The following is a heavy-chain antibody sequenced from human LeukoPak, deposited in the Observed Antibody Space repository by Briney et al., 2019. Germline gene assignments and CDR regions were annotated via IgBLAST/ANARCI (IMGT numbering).Heavy chain of an antibody. J-gene: IGHJ4*02. D-gene: IGHD5-24*01. V-gene: IGHV3-30*04. CDR2: ISYDGSNK. Sequence: GGSLRLSCAASGFTFSSYAMHWVRQAPGKGLEWVAVISYDGSNKYYADSVKGRFTISRDNSKNTLYLQMNSLRAEDTAVYYCAKDGRDGYNSIDYWGQGTLVTVSS. CDR1: GFTFSSYA. CDR3: AKDGRDGYNSIDY.